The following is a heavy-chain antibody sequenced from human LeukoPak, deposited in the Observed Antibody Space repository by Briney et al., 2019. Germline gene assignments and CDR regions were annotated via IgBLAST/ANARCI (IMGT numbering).Heavy chain of an antibody. J-gene: IGHJ4*02. V-gene: IGHV1-2*02. CDR2: INPNSGGT. D-gene: IGHD5-18*01. CDR1: GCTFTGYY. CDR3: ARKRGYSYGYDY. Sequence: ASVTLSCKASGCTFTGYYMHWVRQAPGQGLEWMGWINPNSGGTNYAQKLEGRVTMTRDTSISTAYMEMSRLRSDDTAVYYCARKRGYSYGYDYWGQGTLVTVS.